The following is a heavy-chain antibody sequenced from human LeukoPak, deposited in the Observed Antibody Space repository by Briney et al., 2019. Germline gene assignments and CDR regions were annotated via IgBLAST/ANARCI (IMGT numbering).Heavy chain of an antibody. CDR2: IYYSGST. CDR3: ARLALPAGGAIGY. Sequence: KPSETLSLTCTVSGGSISSYYWSWIRQPPGKGLEWIGYIYYSGSTNYNPSLKSRVTISVDTSKNQFSLKLSSVTAADTAVYYCARLALPAGGAIGYWGQGTLVTVSS. J-gene: IGHJ4*02. V-gene: IGHV4-59*08. CDR1: GGSISSYY. D-gene: IGHD3-10*01.